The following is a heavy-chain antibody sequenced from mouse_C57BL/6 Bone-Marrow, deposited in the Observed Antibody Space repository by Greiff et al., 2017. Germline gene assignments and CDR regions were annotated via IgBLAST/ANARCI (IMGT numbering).Heavy chain of an antibody. CDR2: IDPENGDT. Sequence: EVQLQQSGAELVRPGASVKLSCTASGFTFKDDYMHWVKQRPEQGLEWIGWIDPENGDTEYASKFQGKATITADTSSNTAYLQLSSLTSEATAVFYWTSSFCYDSSFPMDYWGQGTSVTVSS. CDR3: TSSFCYDSSFPMDY. D-gene: IGHD1-1*01. J-gene: IGHJ2*02. V-gene: IGHV14-4*01. CDR1: GFTFKDDY.